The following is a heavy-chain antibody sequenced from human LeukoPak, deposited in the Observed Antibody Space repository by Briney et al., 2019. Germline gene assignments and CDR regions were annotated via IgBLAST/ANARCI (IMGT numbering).Heavy chain of an antibody. V-gene: IGHV3-23*01. CDR1: GFTFNSYA. J-gene: IGHJ4*02. CDR3: AKTRPLDSSSWSHGDY. Sequence: GGPLTLSCTASGFTFNSYATSWVRQAPGEGLEWVSDICGSGDSTYYGDSVKGRFTISRDNSKTTLYLQMNSLRAEDTAVYYCAKTRPLDSSSWSHGDYWGQGTLVTVSS. D-gene: IGHD6-13*01. CDR2: ICGSGDST.